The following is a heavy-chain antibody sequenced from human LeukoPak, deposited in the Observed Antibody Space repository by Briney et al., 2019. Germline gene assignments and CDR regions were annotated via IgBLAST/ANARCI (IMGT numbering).Heavy chain of an antibody. CDR1: GYSFTSYW. Sequence: GESLKISCKGSGYSFTSYWIGWVRQMPGKGLEWMGIIYPGDSDTRYSPSFQGQVTISADKSISTAYLQWSSLKASDTAMYYCARPPPETVPYSSSYTYDAFDIWGQGTMVTVSS. CDR3: ARPPPETVPYSSSYTYDAFDI. CDR2: IYPGDSDT. J-gene: IGHJ3*02. D-gene: IGHD6-6*01. V-gene: IGHV5-51*01.